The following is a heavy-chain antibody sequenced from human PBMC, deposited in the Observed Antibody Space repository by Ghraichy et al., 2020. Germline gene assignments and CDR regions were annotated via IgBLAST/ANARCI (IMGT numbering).Heavy chain of an antibody. V-gene: IGHV3-23*01. D-gene: IGHD3-9*01. Sequence: GGSLRLSCAASGFTFSNYAMSWVRQAPGKGLEWVSSINDRGANPYYADSVKGRFTISRDNSKNTLYLQMNSLRVDDTAVYHCAKGYDTSTGTRTLAYWGQGTLVTVSS. J-gene: IGHJ4*02. CDR2: INDRGANP. CDR1: GFTFSNYA. CDR3: AKGYDTSTGTRTLAY.